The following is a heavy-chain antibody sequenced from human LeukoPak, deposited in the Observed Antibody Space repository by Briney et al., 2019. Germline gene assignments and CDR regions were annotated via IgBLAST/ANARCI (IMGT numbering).Heavy chain of an antibody. CDR3: AKDRSGSYLVA. Sequence: GGSLRLSCAASGFAFDDYGMSWVRQAPGKGLEGVSGINWNGGSTCYADSVKGRFTISRANAKNSLYLQMNSLRAEDTAVYYCAKDRSGSYLVAWGQGTLVTVSS. V-gene: IGHV3-20*04. CDR1: GFAFDDYG. D-gene: IGHD1-26*01. CDR2: INWNGGST. J-gene: IGHJ4*02.